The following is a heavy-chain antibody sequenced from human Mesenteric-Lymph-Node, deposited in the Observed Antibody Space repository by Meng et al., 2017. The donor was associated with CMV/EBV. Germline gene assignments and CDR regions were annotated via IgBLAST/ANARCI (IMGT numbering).Heavy chain of an antibody. D-gene: IGHD3-16*01. CDR2: IYPGDSDT. CDR1: GYTFTTYW. J-gene: IGHJ5*01. Sequence: KAAGYTFTTYWIAWVRQMPGKGLEWMGIIYPGDSDTRYSPAFQGQVTMSVDKSLNTAYLQWTSLETSDTAMYYCTRVLGIAKNWFDSWGPGTLVTVSS. V-gene: IGHV5-51*01. CDR3: TRVLGIAKNWFDS.